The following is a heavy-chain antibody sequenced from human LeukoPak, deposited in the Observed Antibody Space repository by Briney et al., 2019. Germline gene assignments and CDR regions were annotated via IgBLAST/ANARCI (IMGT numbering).Heavy chain of an antibody. J-gene: IGHJ6*02. Sequence: SETLSLTCSVSGGSISTYYWSWIRQLPGKGLEWIGYIYYTGTTNYNPSLRSRVTISVDTSRNQFSLRLSSVTGADTAVYYCAREDPQTTVPEGMDVWGHGTTVIVSS. CDR3: AREDPQTTVPEGMDV. CDR2: IYYTGTT. D-gene: IGHD4-17*01. CDR1: GGSISTYY. V-gene: IGHV4-59*01.